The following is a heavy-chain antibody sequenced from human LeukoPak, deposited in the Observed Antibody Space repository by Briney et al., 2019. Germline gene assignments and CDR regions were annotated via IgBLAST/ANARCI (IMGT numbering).Heavy chain of an antibody. CDR3: ARENYFDY. J-gene: IGHJ4*02. CDR1: GFTFRSYW. Sequence: PGGSLRLSCAASGFTFRSYWMGWVRQAPGKGLEWVANIKQDGSEKYYVDSVKGRFTISGDNAKSSLYLQMNSLRAEDTAVYYCARENYFDYWGQGTLVTVSS. V-gene: IGHV3-7*01. CDR2: IKQDGSEK.